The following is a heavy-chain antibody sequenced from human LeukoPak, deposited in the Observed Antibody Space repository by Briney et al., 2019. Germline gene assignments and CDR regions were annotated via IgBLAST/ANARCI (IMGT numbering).Heavy chain of an antibody. Sequence: PSETLSLTCTVSGGSISSGGYYWSWIRQHPGKGLEWIGRIYTSGSTNYNPSLKSRVTMSVDTSKNQFSLKLSSVTAADTAVYYCARERTGVVIFDYWGQGTLVTVSS. CDR3: ARERTGVVIFDY. D-gene: IGHD3-3*01. J-gene: IGHJ4*02. CDR2: IYTSGST. V-gene: IGHV4-61*02. CDR1: GGSISSGGYY.